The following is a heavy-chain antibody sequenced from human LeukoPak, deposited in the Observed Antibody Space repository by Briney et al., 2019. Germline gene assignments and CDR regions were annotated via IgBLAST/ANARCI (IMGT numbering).Heavy chain of an antibody. V-gene: IGHV3-7*04. Sequence: GGSLRLSCAASGFTFSSYWMSWVRQAPGKGLEWVANIKQDGSEKYYVDSVKGRSTISRDNAKNSLYLQMNSLRAEDTAVYYCARALYCSSTSCQYYFDYWGQGTLVTVSS. CDR3: ARALYCSSTSCQYYFDY. D-gene: IGHD2-2*01. CDR1: GFTFSSYW. CDR2: IKQDGSEK. J-gene: IGHJ4*02.